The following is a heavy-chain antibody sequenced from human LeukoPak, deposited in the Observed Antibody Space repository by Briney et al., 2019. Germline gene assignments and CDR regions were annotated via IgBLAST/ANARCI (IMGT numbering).Heavy chain of an antibody. CDR1: GGSFSGYY. D-gene: IGHD5-12*01. J-gene: IGHJ4*02. Sequence: SETLSLTCAVSGGSFSGYYWSWIRQPPGKGLEWIGEINHSGSTNYNPSLMSRVTISVDTSKNQFSLKLSSVTAADTAVYYCAGGYCGYVSFDYWGQGTLVTVSS. CDR3: AGGYCGYVSFDY. CDR2: INHSGST. V-gene: IGHV4-34*01.